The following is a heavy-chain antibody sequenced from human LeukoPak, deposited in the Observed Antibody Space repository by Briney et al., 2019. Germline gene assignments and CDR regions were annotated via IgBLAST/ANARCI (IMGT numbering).Heavy chain of an antibody. CDR3: GTDIIHCSGGSCYDY. D-gene: IGHD2-15*01. CDR2: ISSSSSYI. Sequence: PGGSLRLSCAASGFTFSSYSMNWVRQAPGKGLEWVSSISSSSSYIYYADSVKGRFTISRDNAKNSLYLQMNSLRAEDTAVYYCGTDIIHCSGGSCYDYWGQGTLVTVSS. CDR1: GFTFSSYS. J-gene: IGHJ4*02. V-gene: IGHV3-21*01.